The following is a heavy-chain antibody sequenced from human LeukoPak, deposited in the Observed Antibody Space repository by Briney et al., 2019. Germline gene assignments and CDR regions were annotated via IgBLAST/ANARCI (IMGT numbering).Heavy chain of an antibody. V-gene: IGHV1-69*04. J-gene: IGHJ4*02. D-gene: IGHD6-19*01. Sequence: SVKVSCKASGGTFSSYAISWVRQAPGQGLEWMGRIIPILGIANYAQKFQGRVTITADKSTSTAYMELSSLRSEDTAVYYCARARIGSSGPIDYWGQGTLVTVSS. CDR2: IIPILGIA. CDR3: ARARIGSSGPIDY. CDR1: GGTFSSYA.